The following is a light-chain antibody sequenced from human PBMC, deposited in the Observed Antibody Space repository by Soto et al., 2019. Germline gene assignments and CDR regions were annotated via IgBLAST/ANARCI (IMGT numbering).Light chain of an antibody. CDR2: EVI. Sequence: QFALTQPPSASGSPGQSVTISCTGTSSDVGAYDYVSWYQQHPGKAPKLIIYEVIKRPSGVPDRFSGSKSGNTASLTVSGLQSEDEGYYYCASHAGSNNFVFGGGTKLTVL. CDR1: SSDVGAYDY. J-gene: IGLJ2*01. CDR3: ASHAGSNNFV. V-gene: IGLV2-8*01.